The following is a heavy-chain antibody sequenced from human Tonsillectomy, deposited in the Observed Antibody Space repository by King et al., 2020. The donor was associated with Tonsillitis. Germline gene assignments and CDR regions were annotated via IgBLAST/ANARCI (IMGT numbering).Heavy chain of an antibody. CDR1: EVIFSTYW. D-gene: IGHD1-14*01. J-gene: IGHJ4*02. V-gene: IGHV3-7*01. CDR3: TADLNWRTGDY. CDR2: RSPDGSEN. Sequence: VQLVESGGGLVQPGGSLRLSCSASEVIFSTYWMTLVRQGPGMGLQCVADRSPDGSENYYVDSVKGRFSVSRDNAKNLLYLQMSDLRAEDTAVYYCTADLNWRTGDYWGQGALVTVSS.